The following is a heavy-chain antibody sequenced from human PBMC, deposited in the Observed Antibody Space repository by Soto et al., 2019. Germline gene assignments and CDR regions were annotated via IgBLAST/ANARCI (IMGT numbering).Heavy chain of an antibody. J-gene: IGHJ4*02. CDR1: GFTVSSNY. D-gene: IGHD2-2*01. CDR2: IYSGGST. Sequence: EVQLVESGGGLVQPGGSLRLSCAASGFTVSSNYMSWVRQAPGKGLEWVSVIYSGGSTYYAASVKGRFTISRDNSKNKLYIQMNSLRAEDTAVYYCAREGPTVNCSSTSCYGYFDYWGQGTLVTVSS. V-gene: IGHV3-66*01. CDR3: AREGPTVNCSSTSCYGYFDY.